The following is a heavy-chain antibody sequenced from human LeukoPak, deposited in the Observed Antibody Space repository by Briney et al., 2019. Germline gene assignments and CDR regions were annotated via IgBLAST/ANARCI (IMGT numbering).Heavy chain of an antibody. V-gene: IGHV1-3*04. CDR2: INTATTET. D-gene: IGHD2-15*01. J-gene: IGHJ4*02. CDR3: ARDSGPFDY. Sequence: ASVKVSCKTSGCSFTNYLIHWMRQAPGQSLQWMGWINTATTETKYSQNFQGRVTISRDTSATTADMELSSLRSEDTAVYFCARDSGPFDYWGQGTQVTVSS. CDR1: GCSFTNYL.